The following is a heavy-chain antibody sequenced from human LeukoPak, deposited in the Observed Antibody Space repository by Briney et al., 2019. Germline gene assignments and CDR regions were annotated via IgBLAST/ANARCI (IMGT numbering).Heavy chain of an antibody. CDR1: GASVTTYPYY. D-gene: IGHD3-9*01. CDR3: ARTPTGFPNWFDS. CDR2: VTYTGNT. J-gene: IGHJ5*01. V-gene: IGHV4-39*07. Sequence: SETLSLTCSVSGASVTTYPYYWTWIRQPPGKGLEWIGSVTYTGNTFYNPSLQSRVTIPIDASKNQFSLNLSSVTAADTAIYFCARTPTGFPNWFDSRGRGTPVTVSS.